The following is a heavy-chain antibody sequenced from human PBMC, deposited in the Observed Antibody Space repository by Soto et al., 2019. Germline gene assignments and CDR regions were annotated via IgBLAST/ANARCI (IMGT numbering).Heavy chain of an antibody. CDR2: IYHSWTT. Sequence: PSETLSPTCTVSGGPIRGYYWRWLRQPPGKGLEWLGYIYHSWTTNYNPSLRSRVTISVDTSENQFSLNVSSVTAADTAIYYCARDLHYFSVWGQGIQVTVS. CDR3: ARDLHYFSV. CDR1: GGPIRGYY. V-gene: IGHV4-59*01. J-gene: IGHJ4*02. D-gene: IGHD3-10*01.